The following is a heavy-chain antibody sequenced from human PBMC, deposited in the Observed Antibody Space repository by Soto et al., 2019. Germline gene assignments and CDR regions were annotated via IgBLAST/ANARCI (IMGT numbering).Heavy chain of an antibody. D-gene: IGHD5-12*01. J-gene: IGHJ4*02. CDR1: GYTFTSYY. V-gene: IGHV1-46*03. CDR3: ARVHVDIVATIKAVAAPFDY. Sequence: GASVKVSCKASGYTFTSYYMHWVRQAPGQGLEWMGIINPSGGSTSYAQKFQGRVTMTRDTSTSTVYMELSSLRSEDTAVYYCARVHVDIVATIKAVAAPFDYWGQGTLVTVSS. CDR2: INPSGGST.